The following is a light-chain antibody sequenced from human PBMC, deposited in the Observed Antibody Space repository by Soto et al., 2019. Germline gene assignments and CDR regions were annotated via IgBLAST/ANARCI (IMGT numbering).Light chain of an antibody. J-gene: IGKJ1*01. V-gene: IGKV4-1*01. Sequence: DIVMTQSPDSLAVSLGERATINCRSSQSVLYNYNNQNHLAWYQQKLGQPPKLIIYWASIRESVVPDRFSGSGSGTDCTLTISSLQAEDVAVYYCQQYFTTPTFGQGTKVEIK. CDR2: WAS. CDR1: QSVLYNYNNQNH. CDR3: QQYFTTPT.